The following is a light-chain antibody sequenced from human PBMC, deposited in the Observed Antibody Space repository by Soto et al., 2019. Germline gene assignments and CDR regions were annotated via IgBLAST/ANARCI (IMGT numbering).Light chain of an antibody. CDR2: DAS. CDR1: QSISSW. J-gene: IGKJ1*01. Sequence: DIQLTQYPSTLSASVGDRVTITCRASQSISSWLAWYQQKPGKAPKLLIYDASSLESGVPSRFSGSGSGTEFTLTISSLQPDDFATYYCQQYNSYSGTFGQGTKVDI. CDR3: QQYNSYSGT. V-gene: IGKV1-5*01.